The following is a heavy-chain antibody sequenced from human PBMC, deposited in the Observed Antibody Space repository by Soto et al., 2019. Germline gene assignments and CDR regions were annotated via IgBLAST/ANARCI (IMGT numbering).Heavy chain of an antibody. CDR3: ARDQAYYYGSSGYSGYVAL. J-gene: IGHJ4*02. V-gene: IGHV4-31*03. CDR1: GGSISRGDSY. D-gene: IGHD3-22*01. Sequence: QVQLQESGPGQVKPSQTLSLTCTVSGGSISRGDSYWSWIRQHPGKGLEWIVYIYYSGNTYYSPSLQSRVSISVDTSKNQFSLRLSSVTAADTAVYYRARDQAYYYGSSGYSGYVALWGQGTLVTVSS. CDR2: IYYSGNT.